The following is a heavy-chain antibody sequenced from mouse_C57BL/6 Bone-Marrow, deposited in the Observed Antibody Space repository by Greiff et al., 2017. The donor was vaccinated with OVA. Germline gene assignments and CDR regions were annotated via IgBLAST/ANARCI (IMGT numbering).Heavy chain of an antibody. CDR2: IRNKANGYTT. CDR1: GFTFTDYY. Sequence: EVKLVESGGGLVQPGGSLSLSCAASGFTFTDYYMSWVRQPPGKGLEWLGFIRNKANGYTTAYSGSVKGRFTISRDNSQSILYLQMNALRAEDSATYDCARTLIYDGYYDVDYWGQGTTLTVSS. J-gene: IGHJ2*01. V-gene: IGHV7-3*01. CDR3: ARTLIYDGYYDVDY. D-gene: IGHD2-3*01.